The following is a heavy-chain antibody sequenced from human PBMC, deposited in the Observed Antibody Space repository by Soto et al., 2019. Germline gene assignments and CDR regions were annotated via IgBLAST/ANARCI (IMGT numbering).Heavy chain of an antibody. D-gene: IGHD5-12*01. V-gene: IGHV1-8*01. CDR3: ARVGYDYRASGHWFDP. CDR1: EYTFTSYG. CDR2: MNPNSGNT. Sequence: QVQLVQSGAEVKKPGASVKVSCKASEYTFTSYGINWVRQATGQGLEWMGWMNPNSGNTGYAQKFQGRVTMTRNTSIRTAYMELSSLRSEDTAVYYCARVGYDYRASGHWFDPWGQGTLVTVSS. J-gene: IGHJ5*02.